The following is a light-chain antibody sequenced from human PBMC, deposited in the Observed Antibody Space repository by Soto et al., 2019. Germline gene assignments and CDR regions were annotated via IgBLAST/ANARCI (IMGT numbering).Light chain of an antibody. CDR1: QGIGVY. V-gene: IGKV1-27*01. CDR2: AAS. J-gene: IGKJ4*01. Sequence: GDRVTITCRASQGIGVYLAWFQQKPGKVPKLLIYAASALQSGVPSRFSGSGSGTDFTLTISSLQPEDIATYYCQKYNSAPPTFGGGTKVDIK. CDR3: QKYNSAPPT.